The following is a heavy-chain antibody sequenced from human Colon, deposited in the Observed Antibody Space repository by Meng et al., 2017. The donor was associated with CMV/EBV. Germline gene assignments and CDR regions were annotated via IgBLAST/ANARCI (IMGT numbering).Heavy chain of an antibody. CDR3: ARDMLWGSSSTYFDS. CDR2: FSPALGIA. V-gene: IGHV1-69*04. D-gene: IGHD6-6*01. J-gene: IGHJ4*02. CDR1: GGTFKSYG. Sequence: SGGTFKSYGTSWVRRAPGQGLGWMGRFSPALGIASYAPEFPGRVTIPADISTSTAYMELTTLRSDDTAVYYCARDMLWGSSSTYFDSWGQGTLVTVSS.